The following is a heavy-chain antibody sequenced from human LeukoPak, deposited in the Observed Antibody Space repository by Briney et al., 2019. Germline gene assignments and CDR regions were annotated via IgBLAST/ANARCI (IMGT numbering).Heavy chain of an antibody. Sequence: GGSLRLSCAASGFTFSSYAMSWVRPAPGKGLEWVSAISGSGGSTYYADSVKGRFTISRDNSKNTLYLQINSVRAEDTAVYYCANHGPQRVPDYWGQGTLVTVSS. CDR2: ISGSGGST. D-gene: IGHD1-1*01. J-gene: IGHJ4*02. V-gene: IGHV3-23*01. CDR3: ANHGPQRVPDY. CDR1: GFTFSSYA.